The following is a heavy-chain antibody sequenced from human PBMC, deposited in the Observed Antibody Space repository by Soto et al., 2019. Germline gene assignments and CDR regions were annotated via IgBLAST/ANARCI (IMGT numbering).Heavy chain of an antibody. J-gene: IGHJ3*02. CDR2: IWYDGSNK. CDR1: GFTFSSYG. CDR3: ASMGTYYYDSSGYTDAFDI. V-gene: IGHV3-33*01. D-gene: IGHD3-22*01. Sequence: ESGGGVVQPGRSLRLSCAASGFTFSSYGMHWVRQAPGKGLEWVAVIWYDGSNKYYADSVKGRFTISRDNSKNTLYLQMNSLRAEDTAVYYCASMGTYYYDSSGYTDAFDIWGQGTMVTVSS.